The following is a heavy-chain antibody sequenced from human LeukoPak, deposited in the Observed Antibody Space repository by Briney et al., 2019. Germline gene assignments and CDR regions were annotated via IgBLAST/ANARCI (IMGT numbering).Heavy chain of an antibody. Sequence: ASVKVSCKASGYTFTSYGISWVRQAPGQGLEWMGWISAYNGNTNYAQKLQGRVTMTTDTSTSTAYMEMRSLRSDDTAVYYCARDPNFWSGYTGYLDYWGQGTLITVSS. CDR3: ARDPNFWSGYTGYLDY. CDR2: ISAYNGNT. D-gene: IGHD3-3*01. V-gene: IGHV1-18*01. CDR1: GYTFTSYG. J-gene: IGHJ4*02.